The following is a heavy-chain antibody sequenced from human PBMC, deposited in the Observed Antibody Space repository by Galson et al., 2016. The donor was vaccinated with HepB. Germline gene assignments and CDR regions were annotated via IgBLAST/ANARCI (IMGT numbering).Heavy chain of an antibody. CDR3: VRDMSSSHLDP. J-gene: IGHJ2*01. D-gene: IGHD2-2*01. CDR1: GFLFSAYG. Sequence: RLSCAASGFLFSAYGMHWVRQAPGKGLEWVAVVFYDDSRKYYADFVKGRFSISRGNSKSSLYLDTSSLRAEDTAVYYCVRDMSSSHLDPWGCDTLVTVTS. V-gene: IGHV3-33*01. CDR2: VFYDDSRK.